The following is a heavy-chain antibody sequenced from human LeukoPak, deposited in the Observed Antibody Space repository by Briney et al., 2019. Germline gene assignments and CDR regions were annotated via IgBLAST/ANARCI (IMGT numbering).Heavy chain of an antibody. CDR2: IYYSGST. CDR1: GGSISSYY. J-gene: IGHJ6*04. CDR3: ARAKTLYCSSTSCHYYYGMDV. Sequence: SETLSLTCTVSGGSISSYYWSWIRQPPGKGLERIGYIYYSGSTNYNPSLRSRVTISVDTSKHQFSLKLSSVTAAGTAVYYCARAKTLYCSSTSCHYYYGMDVWGKGTTVTVSS. V-gene: IGHV4-59*01. D-gene: IGHD2-2*01.